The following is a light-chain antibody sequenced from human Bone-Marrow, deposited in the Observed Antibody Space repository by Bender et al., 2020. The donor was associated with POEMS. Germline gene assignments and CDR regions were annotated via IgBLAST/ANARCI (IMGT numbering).Light chain of an antibody. CDR3: SSFTNNVVL. J-gene: IGLJ3*02. CDR1: SSDVDSYNR. Sequence: QSALTQPPSVSGSPGQSVAISCTGASSDVDSYNRVSWYQQSPGTAPKLMIYEVSNRTSGVPDRFSGSKSGNTASLTISGLQTEDEADYYCSSFTNNVVLFGGGTKLTVL. V-gene: IGLV2-18*02. CDR2: EVS.